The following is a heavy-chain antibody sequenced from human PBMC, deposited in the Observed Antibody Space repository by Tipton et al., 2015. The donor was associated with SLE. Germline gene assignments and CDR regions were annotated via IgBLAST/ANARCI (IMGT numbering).Heavy chain of an antibody. V-gene: IGHV3-11*05. CDR3: AKEGAYCGGDCYKVFDY. D-gene: IGHD2-21*02. CDR1: GFTFSDYY. J-gene: IGHJ4*02. Sequence: SLRLSCAASGFTFSDYYMSWIRQAPGKGLEWVSYISSSSSYTNYADSVKGRFTISRDNAKNSLYLQMNSLRAEDTAVYYCAKEGAYCGGDCYKVFDYWGQGTLVTVSS. CDR2: ISSSSSYT.